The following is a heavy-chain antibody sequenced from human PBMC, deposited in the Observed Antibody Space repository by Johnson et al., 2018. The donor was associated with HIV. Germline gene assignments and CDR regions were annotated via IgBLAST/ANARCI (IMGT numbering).Heavy chain of an antibody. CDR2: IKSKTDGGTP. Sequence: VQLVESGGGLVKPGGSLRLSCAASGFTFSNAWMSWVRQAPGKGLEWVGRIKSKTDGGTPDYAAPVKGRFTISRDDSKTTLYLQMNSLKTEDTAVYYCTTGRLRWFPYAFDIWGQGTMVTVSS. CDR1: GFTFSNAW. J-gene: IGHJ3*02. CDR3: TTGRLRWFPYAFDI. V-gene: IGHV3-15*01. D-gene: IGHD4-23*01.